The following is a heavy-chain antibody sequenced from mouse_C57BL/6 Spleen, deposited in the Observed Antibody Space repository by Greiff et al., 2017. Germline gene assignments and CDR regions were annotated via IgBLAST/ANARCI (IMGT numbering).Heavy chain of an antibody. Sequence: QVQLQQPGTELVQPGASVKLSCKASGYTFTSYWMHWVKQRPGQGLEWIGNINPSNGGTNYNEKFKSKATLTVDKSSSTAYMQLSSLTSEDSAVYYCAREGSYYYGSSLYYYAMDYWGQGTSVTVSS. CDR1: GYTFTSYW. CDR3: AREGSYYYGSSLYYYAMDY. V-gene: IGHV1-53*01. D-gene: IGHD1-1*01. J-gene: IGHJ4*01. CDR2: INPSNGGT.